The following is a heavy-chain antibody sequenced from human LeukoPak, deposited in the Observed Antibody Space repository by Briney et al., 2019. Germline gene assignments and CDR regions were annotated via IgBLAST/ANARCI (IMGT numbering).Heavy chain of an antibody. CDR3: AKDRYSREKYGDYGVDP. V-gene: IGHV3-23*01. CDR2: ISGSGGST. J-gene: IGHJ5*02. Sequence: PGGSLSLSCAASGFNFNSYAMSWVRQAPGKGLEWVSAISGSGGSTYYADSVKGRFPISRDNSKNTLYLQMNSLRAEITAVYYCAKDRYSREKYGDYGVDPCGQGCLVTVSS. D-gene: IGHD4-17*01. CDR1: GFNFNSYA.